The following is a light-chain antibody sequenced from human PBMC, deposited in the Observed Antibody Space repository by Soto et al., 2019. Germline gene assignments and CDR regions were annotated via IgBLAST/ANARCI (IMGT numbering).Light chain of an antibody. Sequence: QAVVTQEPSLTVSPGGTVTLTCGSSTGAVTSGHYPYWFQQKPGQAPRTLIYDTSNKHSWTPARFSGSLLGGKAALTLSGAQPEDEAEYYCLLSYSGARAYVFGTGTKVTGL. V-gene: IGLV7-46*01. CDR1: TGAVTSGHY. J-gene: IGLJ1*01. CDR2: DTS. CDR3: LLSYSGARAYV.